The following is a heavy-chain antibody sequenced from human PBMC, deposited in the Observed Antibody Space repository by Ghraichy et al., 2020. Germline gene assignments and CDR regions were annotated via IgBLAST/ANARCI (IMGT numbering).Heavy chain of an antibody. D-gene: IGHD3-22*01. CDR2: INHSGST. CDR1: GGSFSGYY. CDR3: ARGRGITMIVASGYWFDY. J-gene: IGHJ4*02. V-gene: IGHV4-34*01. Sequence: SETLSLTCAVYGGSFSGYYWSWIRQPPGKGLEWIGEINHSGSTNYNPSLKSRVTISVDTSKNQFSLKLSSVTAADTAVYYCARGRGITMIVASGYWFDYWGQGTLVTVSS.